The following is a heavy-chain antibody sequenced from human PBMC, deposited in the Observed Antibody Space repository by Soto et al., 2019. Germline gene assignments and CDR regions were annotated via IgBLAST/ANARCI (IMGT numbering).Heavy chain of an antibody. CDR3: ARDPEGNCSSTSCYTVDY. D-gene: IGHD2-2*02. V-gene: IGHV4-4*07. CDR2: IYTSGST. J-gene: IGHJ4*02. Sequence: KTSETLSLTCTVSGGSISSYYWSWIRQPAGKGLEWIGRIYTSGSTNYNPSLKSRVTMSVDTSKNQFSLKLSSVTAADTAVYYCARDPEGNCSSTSCYTVDYWGQGTLVTVSS. CDR1: GGSISSYY.